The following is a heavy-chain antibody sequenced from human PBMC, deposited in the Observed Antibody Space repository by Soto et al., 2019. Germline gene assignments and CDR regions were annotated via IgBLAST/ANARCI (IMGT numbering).Heavy chain of an antibody. CDR2: MNPNSGDT. V-gene: IGHV1-8*01. CDR1: GYTFTSYD. J-gene: IGHJ6*03. Sequence: QVHLVQSGAEVKKPGASVKVSCKASGYTFTSYDINWVRQVAGQGLEWMGWMNPNSGDTAYAQEFQGRVTMSRNTSISIAYMELSSLRPAETAVYYCARGLKMLRVFGLKTYYYYYMDVWGKGTTVTLSS. D-gene: IGHD3-10*01. CDR3: ARGLKMLRVFGLKTYYYYYMDV.